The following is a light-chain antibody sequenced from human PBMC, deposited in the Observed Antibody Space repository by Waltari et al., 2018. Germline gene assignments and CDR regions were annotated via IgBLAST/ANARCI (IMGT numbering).Light chain of an antibody. CDR2: YAS. CDR3: HQSGDLPRS. CDR1: QDIGSS. Sequence: DIELTQSPDFQSVTPKEKVTITCRASQDIGSSLHGYQQKPDQSPKLLIYYASQSFSGGPSRFTGSGSGTDFTLTINGLEAEDAATYSCHQSGDLPRSFGQGTKLEIK. V-gene: IGKV6-21*01. J-gene: IGKJ2*03.